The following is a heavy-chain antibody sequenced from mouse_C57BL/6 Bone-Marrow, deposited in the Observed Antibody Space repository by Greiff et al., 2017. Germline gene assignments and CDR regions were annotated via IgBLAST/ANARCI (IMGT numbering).Heavy chain of an antibody. CDR2: IDPSDSYT. CDR3: ANLLAY. CDR1: GYTFTSYW. J-gene: IGHJ3*01. V-gene: IGHV1-69*01. Sequence: QVQLQQSGAELVMPGASVKLSCKASGYTFTSYWMHWVKQRPGQGLEWIGEIDPSDSYTNYNQKFKGKSTLTVDKSSCTAYMQLSSLTSEDSAVYYCANLLAYWGQGTLVTVSA.